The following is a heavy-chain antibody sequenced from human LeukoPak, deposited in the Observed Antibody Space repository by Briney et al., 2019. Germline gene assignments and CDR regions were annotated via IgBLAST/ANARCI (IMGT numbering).Heavy chain of an antibody. Sequence: ASVKVSCKASGYTFTGYYMHWVRQAPGQGLEWMGWINPNSGGANYAQKFQGRVTMTRDTSISTAYMELSRLTSDDTAVYYCARVRYFDSSIDYWGQGTLVTVSS. CDR3: ARVRYFDSSIDY. CDR1: GYTFTGYY. V-gene: IGHV1-2*02. CDR2: INPNSGGA. J-gene: IGHJ4*02. D-gene: IGHD3-9*01.